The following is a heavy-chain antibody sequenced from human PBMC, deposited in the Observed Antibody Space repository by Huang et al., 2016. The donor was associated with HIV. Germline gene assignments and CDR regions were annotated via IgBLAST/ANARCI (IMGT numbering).Heavy chain of an antibody. J-gene: IGHJ6*03. CDR1: GFSLTTIGAG. V-gene: IGHV2-5*02. D-gene: IGHD3-16*01. CDR2: IYWDDDK. CDR3: AHIGRLGDYYMDV. Sequence: QITLKESGPALLRPTQTLTLTCTFSGFSLTTIGAGVGWIRPPPGKPLEWLVLIYWDDDKRFSTSLKTRISVTKDTSKNQVVFTMNNVGPTDTGTYYCAHIGRLGDYYMDVWGNGTAVTVSS.